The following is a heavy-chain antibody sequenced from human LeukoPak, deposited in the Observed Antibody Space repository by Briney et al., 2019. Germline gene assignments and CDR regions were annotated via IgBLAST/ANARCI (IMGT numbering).Heavy chain of an antibody. J-gene: IGHJ6*02. Sequence: SVKVSCKASGGTFSSYAISWVRQAPGQGLEWMGGIIPIFGTASYAQKFQGRVTITADESTSTAYMELSSLRSEDTAVYYCARDPDSSGLYGMDVWGQGTTVTVSS. V-gene: IGHV1-69*13. CDR2: IIPIFGTA. CDR3: ARDPDSSGLYGMDV. CDR1: GGTFSSYA. D-gene: IGHD6-25*01.